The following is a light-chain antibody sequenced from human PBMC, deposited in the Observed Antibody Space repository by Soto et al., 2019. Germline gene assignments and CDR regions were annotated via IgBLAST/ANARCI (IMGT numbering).Light chain of an antibody. CDR3: QQSYGTPPVT. CDR2: SAS. V-gene: IGKV1-39*01. CDR1: QNIRTY. Sequence: QVTQSADSLSASVGDSVTITCRASQNIRTYLNWYQQKPGRAPKLLIHSASALPSGVPSRFSGSGSGTEFTLPMSGLQPEDFANYYCQQSYGTPPVTFAQGTRLEI. J-gene: IGKJ5*01.